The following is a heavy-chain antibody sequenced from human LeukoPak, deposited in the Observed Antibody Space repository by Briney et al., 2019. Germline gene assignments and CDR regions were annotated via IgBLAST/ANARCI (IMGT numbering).Heavy chain of an antibody. J-gene: IGHJ4*02. CDR1: GDTFTGYY. Sequence: ASVKVSCKASGDTFTGYYMHWVRQAPGQGLEWMGWINPNSGGTNYAQKFQGRVTMTRDTSISTAYMELSRLRSDDTAVYYCARSLAAAEVFDYWGQGTLVTVSS. CDR3: ARSLAAAEVFDY. D-gene: IGHD6-13*01. CDR2: INPNSGGT. V-gene: IGHV1-2*02.